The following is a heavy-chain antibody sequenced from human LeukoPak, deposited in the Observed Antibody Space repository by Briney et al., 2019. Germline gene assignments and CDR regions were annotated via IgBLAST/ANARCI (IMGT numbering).Heavy chain of an antibody. CDR3: ARASMVLRYFDWLPDHNWFDP. CDR1: GDSISNSIW. CDR2: VDHTGNT. J-gene: IGHJ5*02. Sequence: SETLSLTCTVSGDSISNSIWWSWLRQPPGKGLEWIGEVDHTGNTNYRPSLDSRVTLSIDTSKNQFSLTLTSVTAADTAVYYCARASMVLRYFDWLPDHNWFDPWGQGTLVTVSS. D-gene: IGHD3-9*01. V-gene: IGHV4/OR15-8*02.